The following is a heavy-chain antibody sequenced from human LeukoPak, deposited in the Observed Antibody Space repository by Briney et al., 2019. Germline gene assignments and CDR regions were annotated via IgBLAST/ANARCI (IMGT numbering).Heavy chain of an antibody. CDR3: AKGAEIDH. J-gene: IGHJ4*02. CDR2: MTGPADTT. Sequence: GGSLRLSCAASGFNFNNFAMSWGRQAPGKGLEWLSAMTGPADTTYYAESEKGRFTISGDYSKSMVFLQMNSLRVEDTAIYYCAKGAEIDHWGQGTVVSVSS. CDR1: GFNFNNFA. V-gene: IGHV3-23*01.